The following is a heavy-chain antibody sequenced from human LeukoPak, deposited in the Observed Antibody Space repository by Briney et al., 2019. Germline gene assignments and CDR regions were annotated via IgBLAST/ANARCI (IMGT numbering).Heavy chain of an antibody. V-gene: IGHV3-23*01. CDR1: GFKFSKYA. CDR2: ISGSGNST. CDR3: ARDVAPRPYYYMDV. J-gene: IGHJ6*03. Sequence: PGGSLRLSCSASGFKFSKYAMIWVRQVAGKGLEWVSAISGSGNSTYYADSVKGRFTISRDNSKNTLFLQMTSLRAEDTAVYYCARDVAPRPYYYMDVWGRGTTVTVSS. D-gene: IGHD6-6*01.